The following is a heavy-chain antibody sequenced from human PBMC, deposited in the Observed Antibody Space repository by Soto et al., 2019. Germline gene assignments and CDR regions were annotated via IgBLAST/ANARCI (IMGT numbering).Heavy chain of an antibody. CDR1: SFTFTSYD. CDR3: AKGPYGDSFF. CDR2: ISSDGTKK. Sequence: QVQLVESGGGVVQPGRSLRLSCAASSFTFTSYDLHWVRQAPGKGLEWVAFISSDGTKKYYADSVKGRFTISRDNSKNTLYLQMNSLRPEDSAVHHCAKGPYGDSFFWGQGTLLTVSS. D-gene: IGHD4-17*01. V-gene: IGHV3-30*18. J-gene: IGHJ4*02.